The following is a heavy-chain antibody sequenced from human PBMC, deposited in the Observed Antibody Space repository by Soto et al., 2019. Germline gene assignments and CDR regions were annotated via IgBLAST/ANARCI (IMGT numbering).Heavy chain of an antibody. J-gene: IGHJ6*02. Sequence: SETLSLTCTVSGGSISSYYWSWIRQPPGKGLEWIGYIYYSGSTNYNPSLKSRVTISVDTSKNQFSLKLSSVTAADTAVYYCARPIPGYYGMDVWSQGTTVTVSS. CDR3: ARPIPGYYGMDV. CDR1: GGSISSYY. D-gene: IGHD2-21*01. V-gene: IGHV4-59*08. CDR2: IYYSGST.